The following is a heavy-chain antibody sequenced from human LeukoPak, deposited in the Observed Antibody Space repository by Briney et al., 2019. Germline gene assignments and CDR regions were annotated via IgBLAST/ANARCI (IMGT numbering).Heavy chain of an antibody. J-gene: IGHJ4*02. CDR1: GFTFSSYS. CDR2: ISSSSSYI. D-gene: IGHD5-24*01. V-gene: IGHV3-21*01. CDR3: ARSIRRGGYCFDY. Sequence: GGSLRLSCAASGFTFSSYSMNWVRQAPGKGLEWVSSISSSSSYIYYADSVKGRFTISRDNAKNSLYLQMNSLRAKDTAVYYCARSIRRGGYCFDYWGQGTLVTVSS.